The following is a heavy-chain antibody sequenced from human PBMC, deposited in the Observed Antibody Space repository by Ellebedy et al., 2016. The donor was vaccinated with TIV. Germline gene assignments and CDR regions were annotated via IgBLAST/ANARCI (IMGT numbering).Heavy chain of an antibody. CDR1: GFTFSSYA. CDR2: ISGSGGST. D-gene: IGHD3-9*01. CDR3: ATLRGYDILTGYLPRYLDL. V-gene: IGHV3-23*01. Sequence: GGSLRLXXAASGFTFSSYAMSWVRQAPGKGLEWVSAISGSGGSTYYADSVKGRFTISRDNSKNTLYLQMNRLRAEDTAVYYCATLRGYDILTGYLPRYLDLWGRGTLVTVSS. J-gene: IGHJ2*01.